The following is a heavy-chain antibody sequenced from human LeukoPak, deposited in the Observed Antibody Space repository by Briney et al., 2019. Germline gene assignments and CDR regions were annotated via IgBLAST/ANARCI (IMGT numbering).Heavy chain of an antibody. CDR2: IYPGGSDT. J-gene: IGHJ6*04. CDR3: ARLNGALRFLGMDV. Sequence: GESLKISCKGSGYSFSTYWIAWVRQMPGKGLEWMGMIYPGGSDTRYSPSFRGQVTISADKSISTAYLQWSSLKASDTAMYYCARLNGALRFLGMDVWGKGTTVTVSS. CDR1: GYSFSTYW. D-gene: IGHD3-3*01. V-gene: IGHV5-51*01.